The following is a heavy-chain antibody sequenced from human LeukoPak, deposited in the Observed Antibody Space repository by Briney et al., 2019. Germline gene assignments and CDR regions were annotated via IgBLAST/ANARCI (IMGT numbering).Heavy chain of an antibody. CDR1: GYTFTRYG. CDR2: INPNSGGT. Sequence: GASVKVSCKASGYTFTRYGINWVRQAPGQGLEWMGRINPNSGGTNYAQKFQGRVTMTRGTSISTAYMELSRLRSDDTAVYYCARDRGDGYLIDYWGQGTLVTVSS. CDR3: ARDRGDGYLIDY. D-gene: IGHD5-24*01. V-gene: IGHV1-2*06. J-gene: IGHJ4*02.